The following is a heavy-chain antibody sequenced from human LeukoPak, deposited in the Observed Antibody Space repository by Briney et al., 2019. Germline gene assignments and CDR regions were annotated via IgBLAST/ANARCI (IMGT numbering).Heavy chain of an antibody. CDR2: ISSSGSTK. D-gene: IGHD5-12*01. J-gene: IGHJ6*04. Sequence: QTGGSLRLSCAASGFTFSSYEMNWVRQAPGKGPEWVSYISSSGSTKYYADSVKGRFTISRDNAKNSLYLQMNSLRAEDTAVYYCARKDYGGYAYYYYGLDVWGKGTTVTVSS. CDR1: GFTFSSYE. V-gene: IGHV3-48*03. CDR3: ARKDYGGYAYYYYGLDV.